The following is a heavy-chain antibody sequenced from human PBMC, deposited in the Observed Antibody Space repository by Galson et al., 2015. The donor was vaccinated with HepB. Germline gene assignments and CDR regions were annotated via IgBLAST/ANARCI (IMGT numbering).Heavy chain of an antibody. Sequence: SLRLSCAASGFTFSSYAMSWVRQAPGKGLEWVSAISGSGGSTYYADSVKGRFTISRDNSKNTLYLQMNSLRAEDTAVYYCAKRDQIRGYSYGYWGQGTLVTVSS. CDR3: AKRDQIRGYSYGY. J-gene: IGHJ4*02. V-gene: IGHV3-23*01. CDR2: ISGSGGST. CDR1: GFTFSSYA. D-gene: IGHD5-18*01.